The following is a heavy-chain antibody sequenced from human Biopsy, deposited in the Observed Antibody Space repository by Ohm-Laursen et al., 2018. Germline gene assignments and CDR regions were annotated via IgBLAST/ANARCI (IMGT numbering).Heavy chain of an antibody. CDR2: IDVSDYNT. CDR3: VKQWGGYNFDS. CDR1: GFTFHTYA. D-gene: IGHD1-14*01. V-gene: IGHV3-23*01. J-gene: IGHJ5*01. Sequence: SLRLSCTAPGFTFHTYAMNWVRQAPGTGLEWVAHIDVSDYNTYYADSVRGRFTISRDNSKQMVHLEINSLTADDTAVYYCVKQWGGYNFDSWGQGTLVTVSS.